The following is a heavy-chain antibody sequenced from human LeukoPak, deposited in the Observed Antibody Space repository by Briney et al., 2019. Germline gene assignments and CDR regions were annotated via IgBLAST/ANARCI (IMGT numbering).Heavy chain of an antibody. Sequence: KTSETLSLTCAVSGGSISSGGYSWSWIRQPPGKGLEWIGYIYHSGSTYYNPSLKSRVTISVDRSKNQFSLKLSSVTAADTAVYYCARYYYDSSGYFPTDAFDIWGQGTMVTVSS. J-gene: IGHJ3*02. CDR3: ARYYYDSSGYFPTDAFDI. V-gene: IGHV4-30-2*01. D-gene: IGHD3-22*01. CDR1: GGSISSGGYS. CDR2: IYHSGST.